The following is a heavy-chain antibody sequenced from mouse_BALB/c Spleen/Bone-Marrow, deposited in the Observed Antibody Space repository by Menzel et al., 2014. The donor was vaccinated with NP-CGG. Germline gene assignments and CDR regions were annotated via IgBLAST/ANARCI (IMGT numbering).Heavy chain of an antibody. CDR1: GYSFTTYW. CDR2: INPSNGRT. J-gene: IGHJ3*01. D-gene: IGHD2-3*01. CDR3: ARYDGPAWFAY. V-gene: IGHV1S81*02. Sequence: QVQLKDSGAELVKPGASVRLSCKASGYSFTTYWIHWVKQRPGQGLEWIGEINPSNGRTNYNEKFKSKATLTVDKSSSTAYMQLSSLTSEDSAVYYCARYDGPAWFAYWGQGTLVTASA.